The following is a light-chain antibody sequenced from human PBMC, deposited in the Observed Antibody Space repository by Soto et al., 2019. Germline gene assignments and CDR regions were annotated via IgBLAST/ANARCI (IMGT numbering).Light chain of an antibody. V-gene: IGLV1-40*01. CDR2: GNS. Sequence: QSALTKPPSVSGVPGQRVTISCTGSSSNIGAGYDVHWYQQLPGTAPKLLIYGNSNRPSGVPDRFSGSKSGTSASLAITGLQAEDEADYYCQSYDSSLYVFGTGTKVTV. CDR3: QSYDSSLYV. CDR1: SSNIGAGYD. J-gene: IGLJ1*01.